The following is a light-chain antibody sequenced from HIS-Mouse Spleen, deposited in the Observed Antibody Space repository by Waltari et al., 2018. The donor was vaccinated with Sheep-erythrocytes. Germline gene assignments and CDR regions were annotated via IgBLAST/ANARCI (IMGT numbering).Light chain of an antibody. J-gene: IGKJ1*01. CDR2: WAS. CDR1: PGVLYSSNNKNY. V-gene: IGKV4-1*01. CDR3: QQYYSTPPT. Sequence: DIVMTQSPVSLAVSLGERATINCKSSPGVLYSSNNKNYLAWYQQKPGQPPKLHIYWASTRESGVPDRFSGSGSGTDFTLTISSLQAEDVAVYYCQQYYSTPPTFGQGTKVEIK.